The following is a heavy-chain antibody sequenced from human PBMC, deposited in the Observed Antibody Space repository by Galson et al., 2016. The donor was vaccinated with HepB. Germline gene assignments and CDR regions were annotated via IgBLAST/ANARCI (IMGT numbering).Heavy chain of an antibody. CDR3: AKPREAAKVAFDS. CDR1: EITLSTYA. J-gene: IGHJ4*02. V-gene: IGHV3-23*01. Sequence: SLRLSCAASEITLSTYAITWVRQAPGKGLEWVSSFSGSGGRTHYADSVKGRFTISRDTSTNTVYLQMNSLRDEDTATYYCAKPREAAKVAFDSWGQGSLVTVSA. D-gene: IGHD4/OR15-4a*01. CDR2: FSGSGGRT.